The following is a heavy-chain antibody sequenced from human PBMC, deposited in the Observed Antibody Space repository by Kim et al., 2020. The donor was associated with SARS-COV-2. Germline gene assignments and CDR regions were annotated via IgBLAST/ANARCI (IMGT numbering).Heavy chain of an antibody. J-gene: IGHJ4*02. CDR1: GGSISSSSYY. CDR3: LVRTYFDY. V-gene: IGHV4-39*01. D-gene: IGHD6-6*01. CDR2: IYYSGST. Sequence: SETLSLTCIVSGGSISSSSYYWGWIRQPPGKGLEWIGSIYYSGSTYYNPSLKSRVTISVDTSKNQFSLKLSSVTAADTAVYYCLVRTYFDYWGQGTLVTVSS.